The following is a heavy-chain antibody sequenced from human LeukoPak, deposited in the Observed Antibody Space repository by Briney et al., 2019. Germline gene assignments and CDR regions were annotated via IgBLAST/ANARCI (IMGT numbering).Heavy chain of an antibody. D-gene: IGHD4-17*01. CDR1: GFTFSSYW. CDR2: IKQDGSEK. CDR3: ARGWRLRNEY. J-gene: IGHJ4*02. Sequence: GGSLRLSCAVSGFTFSSYWMSWVRQAPGKGLEWVANIKQDGSEKYYVDSVKGRFTISRDNAKNSLYLQMNSLRAEDTAAYYCARGWRLRNEYWGQGSLVTVSS. V-gene: IGHV3-7*01.